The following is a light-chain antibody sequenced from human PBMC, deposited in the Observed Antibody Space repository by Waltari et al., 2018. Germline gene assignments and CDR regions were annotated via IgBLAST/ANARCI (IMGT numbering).Light chain of an antibody. V-gene: IGKV1-17*01. CDR2: FVS. J-gene: IGKJ4*01. CDR3: LQHNAFPLT. Sequence: DIQMTQSPSSLSASIGDSVTITCRASQGIRDDLAWYQQKPGKAPRRLIYFVSNLQSGVPSRFSGSGFGTEFTLTISSLQSEDVATYYCLQHNAFPLTFGGGTKVAIK. CDR1: QGIRDD.